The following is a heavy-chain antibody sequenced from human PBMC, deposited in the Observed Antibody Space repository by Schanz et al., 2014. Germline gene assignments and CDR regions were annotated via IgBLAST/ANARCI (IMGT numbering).Heavy chain of an antibody. J-gene: IGHJ4*02. D-gene: IGHD6-19*01. CDR2: ISPYNGNT. CDR3: ARNTHSTGWYFDN. Sequence: QVLLVQSGVEVKKPGASVKVSCKASGYTFTSYGITWVRQAPGQRLEWMGWISPYNGNTNYAQKFQDRVTVTTDTSTSTAYMELGSLRSDATAVYYCARNTHSTGWYFDNWGQGTLVTVSS. CDR1: GYTFTSYG. V-gene: IGHV1-18*04.